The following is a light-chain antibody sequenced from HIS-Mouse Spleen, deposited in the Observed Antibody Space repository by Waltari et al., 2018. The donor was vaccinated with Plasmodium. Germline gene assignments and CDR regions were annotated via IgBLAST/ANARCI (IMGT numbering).Light chain of an antibody. Sequence: NFMLTQPHSVSESPGKTVTISCTRSSGRIASNYVQWYQQRPGSAPTTVIYEDNQRPSGVPDRFSGSTDSSSNSASLTISGLKTEDEADYYCQSYDSSNQVFGGGTKLTVL. J-gene: IGLJ3*02. CDR2: EDN. CDR1: SGRIASNY. CDR3: QSYDSSNQV. V-gene: IGLV6-57*04.